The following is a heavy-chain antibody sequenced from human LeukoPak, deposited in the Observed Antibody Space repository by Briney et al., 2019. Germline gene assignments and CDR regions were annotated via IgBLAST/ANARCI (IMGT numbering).Heavy chain of an antibody. J-gene: IGHJ4*02. CDR2: IYPGDSDT. Sequence: GESLKISCKGSGYSFTNNWIAWVRQMPGKGLEWMGIIYPGDSDTKYGPSLQGQVTISADKSIIVAYRQWSNLKASDTAMYYCARVAGVSVSGLNYFDYWGQGTLVTVSS. CDR1: GYSFTNNW. V-gene: IGHV5-51*01. D-gene: IGHD3-10*01. CDR3: ARVAGVSVSGLNYFDY.